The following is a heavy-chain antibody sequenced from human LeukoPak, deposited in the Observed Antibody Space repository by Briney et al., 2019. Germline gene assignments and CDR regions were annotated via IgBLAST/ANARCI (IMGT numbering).Heavy chain of an antibody. D-gene: IGHD3-3*01. CDR2: ISAYNGNT. CDR3: ARLFDYDFWSGYCTGHYFDY. J-gene: IGHJ4*02. V-gene: IGHV1-18*01. Sequence: ASVKVSCKASGYTFTSYGISWVRQAPGQGLEWMGWISAYNGNTNYAQKLQGRVTMTTDTSTSTAYMELRSLRSDDTAVYYCARLFDYDFWSGYCTGHYFDYWGQGTLVTVSS. CDR1: GYTFTSYG.